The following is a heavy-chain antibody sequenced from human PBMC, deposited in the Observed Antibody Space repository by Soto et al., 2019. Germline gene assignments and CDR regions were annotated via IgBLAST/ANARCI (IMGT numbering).Heavy chain of an antibody. J-gene: IGHJ4*02. CDR1: GGSISSGGYY. CDR2: IYYSGST. V-gene: IGHV4-31*03. D-gene: IGHD3-22*01. CDR3: ARRAVDSSGQTYYFDY. Sequence: SETLSLTCTVSGGSISSGGYYWSWIRQHPGKGLEWIGYIYYSGSTYYNPSLKSRVTISVDTSKNQFSLKLSSVTAADTAVYYCARRAVDSSGQTYYFDYWGQGTLVTVSS.